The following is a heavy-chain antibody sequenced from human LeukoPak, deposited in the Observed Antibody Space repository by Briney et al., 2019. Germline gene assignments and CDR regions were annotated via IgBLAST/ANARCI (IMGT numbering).Heavy chain of an antibody. CDR3: AKDARRFLGYYYYMDV. Sequence: GGSLRLSCAASGFTFSSYGMHWVRQAPGKGLEWVAFIRYDGSNKYYADSVKGRFTISRDNSKNTLYLQMNSLRAEDTAVYYCAKDARRFLGYYYYMDVWGKGTTVTVSS. CDR2: IRYDGSNK. J-gene: IGHJ6*03. V-gene: IGHV3-30*02. CDR1: GFTFSSYG. D-gene: IGHD3-3*01.